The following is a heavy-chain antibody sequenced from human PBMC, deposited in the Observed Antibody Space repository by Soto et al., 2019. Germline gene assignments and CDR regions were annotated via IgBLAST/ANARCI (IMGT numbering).Heavy chain of an antibody. D-gene: IGHD6-19*01. CDR2: IWSDGKNK. CDR3: VAGKYIGVY. V-gene: IGHV3-33*01. Sequence: SLRLSCAASGFTFTNYGMHWVRQAPGKGLEWVSIIWSDGKNKYYADSVKGRFTISRDNSKNTLYLQMNSLRVEDTSVYYCVAGKYIGVYWGPGALVTVSS. J-gene: IGHJ4*02. CDR1: GFTFTNYG.